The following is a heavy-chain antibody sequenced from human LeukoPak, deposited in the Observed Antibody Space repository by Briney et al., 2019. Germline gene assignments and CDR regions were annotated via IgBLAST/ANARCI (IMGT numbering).Heavy chain of an antibody. CDR2: LYSGGKT. J-gene: IGHJ5*02. CDR1: GFTVSSNY. V-gene: IGHV3-53*05. CDR3: ARDFRGVIITFGGFDP. Sequence: GGSLRLSCAASGFTVSSNYMSWVRQAPGKGLEWVSVLYSGGKTYYADSVKGRFTISRDNSKNTLYLQMNSLRAEDTAVYYCARDFRGVIITFGGFDPWGQGTLVTVSS. D-gene: IGHD3-10*01.